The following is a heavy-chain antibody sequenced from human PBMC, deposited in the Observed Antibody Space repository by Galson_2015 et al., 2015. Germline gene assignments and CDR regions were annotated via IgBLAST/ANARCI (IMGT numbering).Heavy chain of an antibody. D-gene: IGHD5-12*01. CDR1: GFTFSSYD. J-gene: IGHJ3*02. Sequence: SLRLSCAASGFTFSSYDMNWVRQAPGKGLEWVSYISSSGSTIYYADSVKGRFTISRDNAKNSLYLQMNSLRAEDTAVYYCASIDSGDDNPVDACDIRGQAKMVPVSS. V-gene: IGHV3-48*03. CDR2: ISSSGSTI. CDR3: ASIDSGDDNPVDACDI.